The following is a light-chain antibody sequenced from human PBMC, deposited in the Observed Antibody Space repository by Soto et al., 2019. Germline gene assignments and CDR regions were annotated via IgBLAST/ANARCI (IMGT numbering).Light chain of an antibody. CDR3: QQYNIWPRT. Sequence: EIVLTQSPGTLSLSPGERATLSCRASQSFSSNLAWYQQKPGQAPRLLISGASTKATGVPARFSGSGSGTEFTLTISSLQSEDFAVYYCQQYNIWPRTFGQGTRLEI. CDR1: QSFSSN. V-gene: IGKV3-15*01. J-gene: IGKJ5*01. CDR2: GAS.